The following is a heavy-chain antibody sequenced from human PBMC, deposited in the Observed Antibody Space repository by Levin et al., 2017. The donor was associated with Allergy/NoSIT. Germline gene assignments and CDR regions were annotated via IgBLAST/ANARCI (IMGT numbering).Heavy chain of an antibody. Sequence: PSETLSLTCAVYGGSFSGYYWSWIRQPPGKGLEWIGEINHSGSTNYNPSLKSRVTISVDTSKNQFSLKLSSVTAADTAVYYCAARGSGSYYRPEYWFDPWGQGTLVTVSS. CDR3: AARGSGSYYRPEYWFDP. D-gene: IGHD3-10*01. CDR2: INHSGST. CDR1: GGSFSGYY. J-gene: IGHJ5*02. V-gene: IGHV4-34*01.